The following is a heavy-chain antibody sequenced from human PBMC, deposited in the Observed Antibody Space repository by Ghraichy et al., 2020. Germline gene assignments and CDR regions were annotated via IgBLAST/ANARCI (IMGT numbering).Heavy chain of an antibody. CDR1: GFTFSSYS. J-gene: IGHJ3*02. CDR2: ISSSSSYI. CDR3: ARAKRDYYDSSGYYYVYHAFDI. D-gene: IGHD3-22*01. Sequence: SCAASGFTFSSYSMNWVRQAPGKGLEWVSSISSSSSYIYYADSVKGRFTISRDNAKNSLYLQMNSLRAEDTAVYYCARAKRDYYDSSGYYYVYHAFDIWGQGTMVTVSS. V-gene: IGHV3-21*01.